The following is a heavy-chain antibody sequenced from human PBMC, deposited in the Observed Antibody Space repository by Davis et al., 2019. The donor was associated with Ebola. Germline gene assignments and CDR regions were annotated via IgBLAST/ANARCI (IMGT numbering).Heavy chain of an antibody. V-gene: IGHV3-64*01. J-gene: IGHJ4*02. D-gene: IGHD2-15*01. CDR2: ISSNGGST. CDR3: ARGSVDGGHIDY. CDR1: GFTFSSYA. Sequence: GESLKISCAASGFTFSSYAMHWVRQAPGKGLEYVSAISSNGGSTYYANSVKGRFTISRDNSKNTLYLQMGSLRAEDMAVYYCARGSVDGGHIDYWGQGTLVTVSS.